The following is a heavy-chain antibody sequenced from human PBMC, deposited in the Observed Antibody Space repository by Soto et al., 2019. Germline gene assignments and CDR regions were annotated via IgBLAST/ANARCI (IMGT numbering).Heavy chain of an antibody. D-gene: IGHD6-19*01. J-gene: IGHJ5*02. CDR2: IYYSGST. V-gene: IGHV4-61*01. CDR1: GGSVSSGSYY. Sequence: QVQLQESGPGLVKPSETLSLTCTVSGGSVSSGSYYWSWIRQPPGKGLEWIGYIYYSGSTNYNPSFKSRVTISVDTSKNQFSLKLSSVTAADTAVYYCARVGIAVTGGWFDPWGQGTLVTVSS. CDR3: ARVGIAVTGGWFDP.